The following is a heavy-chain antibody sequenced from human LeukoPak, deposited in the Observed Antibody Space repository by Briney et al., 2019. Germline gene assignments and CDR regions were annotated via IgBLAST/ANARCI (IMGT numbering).Heavy chain of an antibody. CDR3: ATVSSGYDGSTYYFDY. V-gene: IGHV4-4*07. D-gene: IGHD3-22*01. J-gene: IGHJ4*02. CDR2: IYTSGST. CDR1: VGSLSMYY. Sequence: LESLSLTCTVSVGSLSMYYGSWSREPAEKRVEWVLRIYTSGSTNYNATTKSRVSMSVDTSKTQFSLKMSVVTAADTAVYYYATVSSGYDGSTYYFDYWGQGTLVTVSS.